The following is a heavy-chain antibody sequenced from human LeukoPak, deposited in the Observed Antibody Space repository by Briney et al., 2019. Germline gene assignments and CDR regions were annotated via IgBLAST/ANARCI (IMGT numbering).Heavy chain of an antibody. Sequence: GGSLRLSCAASGFTFSSYAMSWVRQAPGKGLEWVSAISGSGGSTYYADSVKGRFTISRDNSKNTLYLQMNSLRAEDTAVYYCAKDLGVSMIVRAFDYWGQGTLVTVSS. CDR3: AKDLGVSMIVRAFDY. V-gene: IGHV3-23*01. CDR2: ISGSGGST. J-gene: IGHJ4*02. D-gene: IGHD3-22*01. CDR1: GFTFSSYA.